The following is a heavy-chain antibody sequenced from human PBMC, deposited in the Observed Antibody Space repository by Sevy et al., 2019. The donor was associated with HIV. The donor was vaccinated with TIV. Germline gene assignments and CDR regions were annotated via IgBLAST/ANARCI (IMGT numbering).Heavy chain of an antibody. CDR2: IIPIFGTA. Sequence: ASVKDSCKASGGTFSSYAISWVRQAPGQGLEWMGGIIPIFGTANYAQKFQGRVTITADESTSTAYMELSSLRSEDTAVYYCARVPNVLRFLEWRGDWFDPWGQGTLVTVSS. CDR3: ARVPNVLRFLEWRGDWFDP. D-gene: IGHD3-3*01. J-gene: IGHJ5*02. V-gene: IGHV1-69*13. CDR1: GGTFSSYA.